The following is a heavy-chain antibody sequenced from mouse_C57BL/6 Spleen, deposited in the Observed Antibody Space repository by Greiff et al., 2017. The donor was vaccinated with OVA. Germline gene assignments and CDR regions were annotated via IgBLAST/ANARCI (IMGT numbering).Heavy chain of an antibody. Sequence: QVQLKQPGAELVKPGASVKLSCKASGYTFTSYWMHWVKQRPGQGLEWIGMIHPNSGSTNYKEKFKSKATLTVDKSSSTAYMQLSSLTSEDSAVYYCAKGGDSSGYDWFAYWGQGTLVTVSA. V-gene: IGHV1-64*01. CDR1: GYTFTSYW. D-gene: IGHD3-2*02. CDR2: IHPNSGST. CDR3: AKGGDSSGYDWFAY. J-gene: IGHJ3*01.